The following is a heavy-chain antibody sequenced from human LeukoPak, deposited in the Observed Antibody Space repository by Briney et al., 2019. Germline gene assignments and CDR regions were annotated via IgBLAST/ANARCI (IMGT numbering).Heavy chain of an antibody. J-gene: IGHJ6*02. CDR2: TKTDETST. CDR1: GFTFSSYR. CDR3: ARDDPYSNSWYYYFDGMDV. Sequence: AGALTLTCAASGFTFSSYRMHWDRPAHGLWLERVSLTKTDETSTSYADSVKGRFTIARDNAKNTLYLQMNSRRAQDTAVYYCARDDPYSNSWYYYFDGMDVWGQGTTVTVSS. D-gene: IGHD6-13*01. V-gene: IGHV3-74*01.